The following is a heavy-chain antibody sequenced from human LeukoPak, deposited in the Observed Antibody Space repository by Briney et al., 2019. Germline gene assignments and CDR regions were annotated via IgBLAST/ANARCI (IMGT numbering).Heavy chain of an antibody. CDR1: GFTFSSYS. CDR3: ARVVDTAMVLYGAFDI. Sequence: PGGSLRLSCQASGFTFSSYSMNWVRQAPGKGLEWVSFISTSSSYIHYADSVKGRFTISRDNAKKSLYLEMNSLRAEDTAVYYCARVVDTAMVLYGAFDIWGQGTMVTVSS. J-gene: IGHJ3*02. D-gene: IGHD5-18*01. CDR2: ISTSSSYI. V-gene: IGHV3-21*01.